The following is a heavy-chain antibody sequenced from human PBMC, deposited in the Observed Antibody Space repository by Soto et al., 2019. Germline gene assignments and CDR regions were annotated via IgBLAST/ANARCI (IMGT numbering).Heavy chain of an antibody. CDR2: IKSKTDGGTT. V-gene: IGHV3-15*01. J-gene: IGHJ3*02. CDR3: TTPELVLVAFDI. D-gene: IGHD3-9*01. CDR1: GFTFSNAW. Sequence: EVQLVESGGGLVKPGGSLRLSCAASGFTFSNAWMSWVRQAPGKGLEWVGRIKSKTDGGTTDYAAPVKGRFTISRDDSKHTLYLQMNSLKTADTAVYYCTTPELVLVAFDIWGQGTMVTVSS.